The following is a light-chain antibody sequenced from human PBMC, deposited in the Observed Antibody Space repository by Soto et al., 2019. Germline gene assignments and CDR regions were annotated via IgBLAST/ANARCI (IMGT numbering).Light chain of an antibody. CDR1: SSDVGGYNY. CDR3: SSYTTISTNV. J-gene: IGLJ1*01. Sequence: QSALTQPASVSGSPGQSITISCTGTSSDVGGYNYVSWYQQHPGKAPKLMIYDVRNLPSGVSNRFSGSKSVNTASLTISGLQAEDEADYYCSSYTTISTNVFGTGTKLTVL. V-gene: IGLV2-14*01. CDR2: DVR.